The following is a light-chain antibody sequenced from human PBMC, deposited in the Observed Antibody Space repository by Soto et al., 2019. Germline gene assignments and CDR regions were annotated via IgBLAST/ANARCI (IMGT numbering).Light chain of an antibody. Sequence: DIVLTQSPGTLSLSPGERATLSCRASQSVSSTYLAWYQQKPGQAPRLLIYGASSRATGIPDRFSGSGSGTDFTLAISTLEPEDFAMYYCQQYGNALFTFGPGTKVDIK. CDR2: GAS. V-gene: IGKV3-20*01. CDR3: QQYGNALFT. J-gene: IGKJ3*01. CDR1: QSVSSTY.